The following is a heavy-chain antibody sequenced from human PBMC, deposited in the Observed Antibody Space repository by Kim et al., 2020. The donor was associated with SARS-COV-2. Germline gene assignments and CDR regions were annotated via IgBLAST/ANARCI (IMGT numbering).Heavy chain of an antibody. J-gene: IGHJ1*01. CDR2: NNSVSVNT. CDR3: ARDQRYHSTITCYGLASEY. D-gene: IGHD3-10*01. Sequence: ASVKVSCKASGYTFTNYAIHWMRQAPGQRLEWMGWNNSVSVNTKYSQMFQVRVTITRDRPEITAYMELSNLSSEDTAVYYCARDQRYHSTITCYGLASEY. V-gene: IGHV1-3*01. CDR1: GYTFTNYA.